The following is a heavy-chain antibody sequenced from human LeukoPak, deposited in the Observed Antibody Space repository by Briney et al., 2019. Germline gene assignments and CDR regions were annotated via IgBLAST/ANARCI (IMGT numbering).Heavy chain of an antibody. D-gene: IGHD3-16*02. CDR3: ARELSEAAPL. J-gene: IGHJ4*02. Sequence: PGGSLRLSCEASGSTFSRYTMNWVRQAPGKGLEWVSSVSSGGYVYYAESLKGRFTVSRDNAGNSLSLQMNSLRAEDTAIYYCARELSEAAPLWGQGTLVTVSS. CDR2: VSSGGYV. V-gene: IGHV3-21*01. CDR1: GSTFSRYT.